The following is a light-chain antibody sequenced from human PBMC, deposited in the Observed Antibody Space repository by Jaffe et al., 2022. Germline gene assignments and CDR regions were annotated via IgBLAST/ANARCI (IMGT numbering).Light chain of an antibody. CDR1: QGIRID. CDR2: TAS. J-gene: IGKJ3*01. Sequence: DIQMTQSPSSLSASVGDRVTITCRASQGIRIDLDWFQQKPGKAPKRLIYTASRLQSGVPSRFSGSGSGTEFTLTISSLQPEDFATYYCLQHNTYPFTFGPGTKVDI. V-gene: IGKV1-17*01. CDR3: LQHNTYPFT.